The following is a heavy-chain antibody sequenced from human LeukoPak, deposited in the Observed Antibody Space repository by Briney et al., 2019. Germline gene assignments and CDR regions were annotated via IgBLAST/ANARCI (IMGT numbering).Heavy chain of an antibody. CDR2: ISDSGSAI. D-gene: IGHD1-7*01. Sequence: GESLRLSCAASGFPFSTYWMSWVRQAPGKGLEWVSYISDSGSAISYADSVKGRFTISRDNAKNSLYLQMNSLRVEDTAVYYCARGPRYNWNSNYFPFDYWGQGTLVTVSS. CDR3: ARGPRYNWNSNYFPFDY. CDR1: GFPFSTYW. J-gene: IGHJ4*02. V-gene: IGHV3-48*04.